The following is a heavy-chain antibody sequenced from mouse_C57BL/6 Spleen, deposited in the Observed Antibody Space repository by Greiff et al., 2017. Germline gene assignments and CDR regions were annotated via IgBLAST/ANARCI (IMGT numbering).Heavy chain of an antibody. CDR3: ASGGHYYGSSYEAY. D-gene: IGHD1-1*01. J-gene: IGHJ3*01. V-gene: IGHV1-26*01. Sequence: VQLQQSGPELVKPGASVQISCKASGYTFTDYYMNWVKQSHGKSLEWIGDINPNNGGTSYNQKFKGKATLTVDKSSSTAYMELRSLTSEDSAVYYCASGGHYYGSSYEAYWGQGALVTVSA. CDR1: GYTFTDYY. CDR2: INPNNGGT.